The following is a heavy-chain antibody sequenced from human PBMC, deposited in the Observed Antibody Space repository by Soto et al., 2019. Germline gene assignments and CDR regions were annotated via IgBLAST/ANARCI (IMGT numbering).Heavy chain of an antibody. J-gene: IGHJ5*02. D-gene: IGHD6-13*01. V-gene: IGHV4-39*07. CDR1: GGSIGCSNYF. CDR3: ARESAAGILNWFDP. Sequence: SETLSLTCTVSGGSIGCSNYFWGWIRHSPGTGLEWLGTIYSSGSTYYNPSLKSRVTISVDTSKNQFSLKLSSVTAADTAVYYCARESAAGILNWFDPWGQATLVTVSS. CDR2: IYSSGST.